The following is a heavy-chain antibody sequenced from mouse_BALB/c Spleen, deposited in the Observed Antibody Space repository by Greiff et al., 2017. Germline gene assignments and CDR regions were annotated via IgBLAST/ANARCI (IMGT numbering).Heavy chain of an antibody. Sequence: VQLQQSGAELVKPGASVKLSCTASGFNIKDTYMHWVKQRPEQGLEWIGRIDPANGNTKYDPKFQGKATITADTSSNTAYLQLSSLTSEDTAVYYCARYDYYVYPHYYAMDYWGQGTSVTVSS. D-gene: IGHD1-2*01. J-gene: IGHJ4*01. CDR1: GFNIKDTY. CDR3: ARYDYYVYPHYYAMDY. CDR2: IDPANGNT. V-gene: IGHV14-3*02.